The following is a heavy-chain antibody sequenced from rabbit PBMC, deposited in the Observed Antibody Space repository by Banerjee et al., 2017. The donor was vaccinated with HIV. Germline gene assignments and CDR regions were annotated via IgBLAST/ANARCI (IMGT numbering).Heavy chain of an antibody. CDR1: GFDFSSTYY. CDR2: IGGGSSGIT. J-gene: IGHJ3*01. V-gene: IGHV1S40*01. CDR3: ARDLAGVIGWNFGL. D-gene: IGHD4-1*01. Sequence: QSLEESGGDLVKPGASLTLTCKASGFDFSSTYYMCWVRQAPGKGLEWIGCIGGGSSGITYYASWAKGRFTISKTSSTTVTLQMTSLTAADTATYFCARDLAGVIGWNFGLWGQGTLVTVS.